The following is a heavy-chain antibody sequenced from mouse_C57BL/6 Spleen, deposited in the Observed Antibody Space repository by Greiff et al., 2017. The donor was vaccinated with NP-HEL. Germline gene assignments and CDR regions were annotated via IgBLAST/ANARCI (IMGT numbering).Heavy chain of an antibody. CDR1: GYTFTSYW. CDR3: AINYGSSYWYFAD. J-gene: IGHJ1*03. V-gene: IGHV1-74*01. Sequence: VQLQQPGAELVKPGASVKVSCKASGYTFTSYWMHWVKQRPGQGLEWIGRIHPSDSDTNYNQKFKGKATLTVDKSSSPAYMQLSSLTSEDSAVYYSAINYGSSYWYFADWGTGTTVTVSS. D-gene: IGHD1-1*01. CDR2: IHPSDSDT.